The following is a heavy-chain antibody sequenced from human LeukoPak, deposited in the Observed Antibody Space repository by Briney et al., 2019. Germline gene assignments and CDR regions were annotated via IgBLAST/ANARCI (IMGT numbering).Heavy chain of an antibody. J-gene: IGHJ4*02. Sequence: GGSLRLSCAASGFTFSNYEMNWVRQAPGKGLEWISHISNIGDTIYYADSVKGRFTISRDNAKNSLYLQMNSLRAEDTAVYYCARGLDSGSYRGTDYWGQGTLVTVSS. CDR2: ISNIGDTI. V-gene: IGHV3-48*03. D-gene: IGHD1-26*01. CDR3: ARGLDSGSYRGTDY. CDR1: GFTFSNYE.